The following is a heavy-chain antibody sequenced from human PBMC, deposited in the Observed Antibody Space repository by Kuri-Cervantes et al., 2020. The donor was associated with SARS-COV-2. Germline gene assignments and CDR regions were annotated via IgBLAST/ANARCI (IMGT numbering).Heavy chain of an antibody. J-gene: IGHJ1*01. Sequence: ASVKVSCKASGYTFTSYAMHWVRQAPGQRLEWMGWINAGNGNTKYSQKFQGRVTITRDTSASTAYMELSSLRSEDTAVYYCAREWYYYDSSGYYFRYFQHWGQGTLVTVSS. CDR1: GYTFTSYA. CDR3: AREWYYYDSSGYYFRYFQH. D-gene: IGHD3-22*01. V-gene: IGHV1-3*01. CDR2: INAGNGNT.